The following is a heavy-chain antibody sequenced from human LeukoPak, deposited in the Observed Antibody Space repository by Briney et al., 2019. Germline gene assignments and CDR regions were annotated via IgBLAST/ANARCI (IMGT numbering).Heavy chain of an antibody. CDR2: VNPNSGGT. Sequence: ASVKVSCKASGYTFTVYYMHWVRQAPGQGLEWMGWVNPNSGGTNYAQKFQGRVTMTRDTSISTAYMELSRLTSDDTAVYYCARDYSSSPGDYWGQGTLVTVSS. CDR3: ARDYSSSPGDY. J-gene: IGHJ4*02. CDR1: GYTFTVYY. V-gene: IGHV1-2*02. D-gene: IGHD6-6*01.